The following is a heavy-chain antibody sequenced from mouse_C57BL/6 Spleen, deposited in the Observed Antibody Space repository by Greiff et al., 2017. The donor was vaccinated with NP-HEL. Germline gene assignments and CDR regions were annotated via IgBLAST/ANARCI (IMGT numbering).Heavy chain of an antibody. CDR2: INPSSGYT. J-gene: IGHJ1*03. Sequence: QVQLQQSGAELAKPGASVKLSCKASGYTFTSYWMHWVKQRPGQGLEWIGYINPSSGYTKYNQKFKDKATLTADKSSITAYMQLSSLTYVDSAVYYCASTVVARYFDVWGTGTTVTVSS. CDR3: ASTVVARYFDV. V-gene: IGHV1-7*01. CDR1: GYTFTSYW. D-gene: IGHD1-1*01.